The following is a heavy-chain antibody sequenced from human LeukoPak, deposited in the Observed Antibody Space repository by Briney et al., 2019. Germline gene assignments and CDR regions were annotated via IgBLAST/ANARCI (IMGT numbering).Heavy chain of an antibody. CDR2: MNPNSGNT. J-gene: IGHJ5*02. V-gene: IGHV1-8*01. Sequence: ASVKVSCKASGYTLTTYDINWVRQATGQGLEWMGWMNPNSGNTGYTQKFQGRVTMTRNTSISTAYMELSSLRSEDTAVYYCARGRGSGHKENWFDPRGQGTLVTVSS. D-gene: IGHD6-19*01. CDR1: GYTLTTYD. CDR3: ARGRGSGHKENWFDP.